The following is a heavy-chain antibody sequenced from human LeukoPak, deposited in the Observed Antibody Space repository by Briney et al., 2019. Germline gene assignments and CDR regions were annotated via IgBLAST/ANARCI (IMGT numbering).Heavy chain of an antibody. J-gene: IGHJ5*02. D-gene: IGHD1-14*01. Sequence: SETLSLTCTVSGGSISSSSYYWGWMPQPPGKGLVWIGSIYYSGSNYYNPFLKSRITISVDTSKNQFSLTLSSVAGADTAVYYYASRLRITGPDWFDPWGQGTLVTVSS. CDR2: IYYSGSN. CDR3: ASRLRITGPDWFDP. V-gene: IGHV4-39*01. CDR1: GGSISSSSYY.